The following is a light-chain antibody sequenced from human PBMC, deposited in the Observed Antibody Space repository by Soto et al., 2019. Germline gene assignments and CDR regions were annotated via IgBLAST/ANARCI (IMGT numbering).Light chain of an antibody. CDR1: QSLSSSS. V-gene: IGKV3-20*01. Sequence: EIVLKQSPGTLSMSPRERPPLSCRASQSLSSSSLAWYQQKPGQAPRLLISGASSRAADIPDRFSGSGSGTDFTLTINRLEPEDFAVYYCQQYDSSPRTFGQGTKVDIK. CDR2: GAS. J-gene: IGKJ1*01. CDR3: QQYDSSPRT.